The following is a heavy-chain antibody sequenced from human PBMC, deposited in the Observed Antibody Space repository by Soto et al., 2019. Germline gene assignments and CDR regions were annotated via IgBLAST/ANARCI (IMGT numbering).Heavy chain of an antibody. J-gene: IGHJ5*02. CDR2: INAGNGNT. D-gene: IGHD4-17*01. Sequence: GASVKVSCKASGCTFTSYAMHWVRQAPGQRLEWMGWINAGNGNTKYSQKFQGRVTITRDTSASTAYMELSSLRSEDTAVYYCARVKVDYGDYIDNWFDPWGQGTLVTVSS. CDR3: ARVKVDYGDYIDNWFDP. CDR1: GCTFTSYA. V-gene: IGHV1-3*01.